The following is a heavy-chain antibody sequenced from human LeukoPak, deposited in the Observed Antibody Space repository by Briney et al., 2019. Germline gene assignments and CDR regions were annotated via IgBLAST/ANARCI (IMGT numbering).Heavy chain of an antibody. D-gene: IGHD2-15*01. CDR1: GFTFSSYW. V-gene: IGHV3-74*01. CDR3: ARYCSGGSCFDY. J-gene: IGHJ4*02. CDR2: INSDGSST. Sequence: AGGSLRLSCAASGFTFSSYWMHWVRQAPGKGLVWVSRINSDGSSTSYADSVKGRFTISRDNAKNTLYLQMNSLRAEDTAVYYCARYCSGGSCFDYWGQGTLVTVSS.